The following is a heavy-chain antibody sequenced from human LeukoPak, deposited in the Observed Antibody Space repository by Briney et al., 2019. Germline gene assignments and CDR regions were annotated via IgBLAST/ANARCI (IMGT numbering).Heavy chain of an antibody. CDR2: MNPNSGNT. V-gene: IGHV1-8*01. CDR3: ARGGSGTYGMDV. J-gene: IGHJ6*02. CDR1: GYTFTSYD. D-gene: IGHD3-10*01. Sequence: ASVKVSCKASGYTFTSYDINWVRQAPGQGLEWMGWMNPNSGNTGYAQKFQGRVTMTRNTSISTAYMELSSLRSEDTAVYYCARGGSGTYGMDVWGQGTTVTVSS.